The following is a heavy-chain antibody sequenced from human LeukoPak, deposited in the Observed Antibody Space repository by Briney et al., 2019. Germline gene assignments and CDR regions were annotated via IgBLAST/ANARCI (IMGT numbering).Heavy chain of an antibody. Sequence: PGGALTLSCVPSGRTFRAYWMSWVRQAPAKGLEWVANIKHDRSAKYYVHSVKGRFPISRDNARNSMYLQMKSLRADDTAVSYCSFSGSYTWDSDYWGRGTLVTVSS. J-gene: IGHJ4*02. D-gene: IGHD3-10*01. CDR2: IKHDRSAK. CDR3: SFSGSYTWDSDY. CDR1: GRTFRAYW. V-gene: IGHV3-7*02.